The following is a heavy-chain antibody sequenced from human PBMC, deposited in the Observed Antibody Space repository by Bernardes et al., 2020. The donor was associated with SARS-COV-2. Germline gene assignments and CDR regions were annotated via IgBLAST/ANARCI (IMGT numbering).Heavy chain of an antibody. CDR2: INAGNGNT. J-gene: IGHJ4*02. CDR1: GYTFTSYA. Sequence: ASVKVSCKASGYTFTSYAMHWVRQAPGQRLEWMGWINAGNGNTKYSQKFQGRVTITRDTSASTAYMELSSLRSEDTAVYYCARDPSIAAAGGGVVGEYYFDYWGQGTLVTVSS. V-gene: IGHV1-3*01. CDR3: ARDPSIAAAGGGVVGEYYFDY. D-gene: IGHD6-13*01.